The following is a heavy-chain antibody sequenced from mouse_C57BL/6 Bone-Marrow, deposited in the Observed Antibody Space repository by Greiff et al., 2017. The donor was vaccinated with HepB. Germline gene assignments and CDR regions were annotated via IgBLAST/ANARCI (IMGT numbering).Heavy chain of an antibody. D-gene: IGHD1-1*01. J-gene: IGHJ3*01. CDR3: ARVGSSSAGFAY. V-gene: IGHV1-72*01. Sequence: QVQLQQPGAELVKPGASVKLSCKASGYTFTSYWMHWVKQRPGRGLEWIGRIAPNSGGTKYNEKFKSKATLTVDKPSSTAYMQLSSLTSEDSAVYYSARVGSSSAGFAYWGQGTLVTVSA. CDR1: GYTFTSYW. CDR2: IAPNSGGT.